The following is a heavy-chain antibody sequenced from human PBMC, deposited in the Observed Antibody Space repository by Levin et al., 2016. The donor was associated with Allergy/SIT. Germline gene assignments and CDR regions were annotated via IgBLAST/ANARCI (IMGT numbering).Heavy chain of an antibody. CDR3: AAPSNGVWYGSFDY. V-gene: IGHV3-23*01. D-gene: IGHD2-8*01. J-gene: IGHJ4*02. CDR2: ISGSGGST. Sequence: GESLKISCAASGFTFSSYAMSWVRQAPGKGLEWVSAISGSGGSTYYADSVKGRFTISRDNSKNTLYLQMNSLRAEDTAVYYCAAPSNGVWYGSFDYWGQGTLVTVSS. CDR1: GFTFSSYA.